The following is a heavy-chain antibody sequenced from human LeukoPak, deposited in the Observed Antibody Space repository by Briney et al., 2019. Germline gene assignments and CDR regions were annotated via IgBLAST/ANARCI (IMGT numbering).Heavy chain of an antibody. Sequence: PSETLSLTCTVSGGSISSSSYYWGWIRQPPGKGLEWIGSIYYSGSTYYNPSLKSRVTISVDTSKNQSSLKLSSVTAADTAVYYCARGLQMEWDVGYYFDYWGQGTLVTVSS. V-gene: IGHV4-39*07. CDR3: ARGLQMEWDVGYYFDY. D-gene: IGHD5-24*01. CDR2: IYYSGST. J-gene: IGHJ4*02. CDR1: GGSISSSSYY.